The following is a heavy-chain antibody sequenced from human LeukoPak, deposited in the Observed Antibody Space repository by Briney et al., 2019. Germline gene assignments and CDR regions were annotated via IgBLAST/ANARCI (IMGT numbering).Heavy chain of an antibody. D-gene: IGHD2-2*01. CDR1: GGSFSGYY. CDR3: ARDLGYCSSTSCRYFDF. J-gene: IGHJ4*02. V-gene: IGHV4-31*11. Sequence: SETLSLTCAVYGGSFSGYYWSWIRQHPGRGLEWIGYISYSGSTYYNPSLKGRVTISVDTSRNQFSLKLSSVTAADTAVYYCARDLGYCSSTSCRYFDFWGQGTLVTVSS. CDR2: ISYSGST.